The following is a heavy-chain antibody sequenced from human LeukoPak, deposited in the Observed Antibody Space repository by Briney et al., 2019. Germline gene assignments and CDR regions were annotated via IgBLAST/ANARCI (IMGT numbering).Heavy chain of an antibody. CDR3: ARDVLSCSSTSCYYRVVDGMDV. Sequence: ASVKVSCKASGHTFTSYYMHWVRQAPGQGLEWMGIINPSGGSTSYAQKFQGRVTMTRDTSTSTVYMELSSLRSEDTAVYYCARDVLSCSSTSCYYRVVDGMDVWGQGTTVTVSS. D-gene: IGHD2-2*01. J-gene: IGHJ6*02. CDR1: GHTFTSYY. CDR2: INPSGGST. V-gene: IGHV1-46*03.